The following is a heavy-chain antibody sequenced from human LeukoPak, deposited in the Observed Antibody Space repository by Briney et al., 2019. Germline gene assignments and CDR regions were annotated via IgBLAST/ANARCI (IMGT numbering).Heavy chain of an antibody. Sequence: GGSLRLSCAAPGFTFSSYSMNWVRQAPGKGLEWVSSISSSSSYIYYADSVKGRFTISRDNAKNSLYLQMNSLRAEDTAVYYCARDPITMVRGSFDYWGQGTLVTVSS. J-gene: IGHJ4*02. V-gene: IGHV3-21*01. CDR1: GFTFSSYS. D-gene: IGHD3-10*01. CDR2: ISSSSSYI. CDR3: ARDPITMVRGSFDY.